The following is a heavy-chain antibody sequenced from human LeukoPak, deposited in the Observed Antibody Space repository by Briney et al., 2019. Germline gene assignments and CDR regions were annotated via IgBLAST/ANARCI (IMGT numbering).Heavy chain of an antibody. D-gene: IGHD2-2*01. V-gene: IGHV1-18*01. CDR3: ARDIVVVPAALNWFDP. J-gene: IGHJ5*02. CDR2: ISAYNGNT. CDR1: GYTLTSYG. Sequence: GASVKVSCKASGYTLTSYGISWVRQAPGQGLEWMGWISAYNGNTNYAQKLQGRVTMTTDTSTSTAYMELRSLRSDDTAVYYCARDIVVVPAALNWFDPWGQGTLVTVSS.